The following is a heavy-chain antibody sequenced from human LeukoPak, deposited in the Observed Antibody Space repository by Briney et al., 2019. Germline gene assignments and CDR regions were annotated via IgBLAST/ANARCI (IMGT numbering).Heavy chain of an antibody. V-gene: IGHV3-48*01. CDR1: GFTFSIYT. CDR2: ISSSSNTI. J-gene: IGHJ4*02. D-gene: IGHD3-3*01. CDR3: ARGYYDFWSNYGYFDY. Sequence: GGSLRLSCAASGFTFSIYTMNWVRQASGKGLEWVSYISSSSNTIYDADSVKGRFTISRDNDKNSLYLQMNSLRAEDTAVYYCARGYYDFWSNYGYFDYWGQGTLVTVSS.